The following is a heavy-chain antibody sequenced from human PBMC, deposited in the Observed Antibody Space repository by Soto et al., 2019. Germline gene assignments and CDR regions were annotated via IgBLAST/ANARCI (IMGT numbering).Heavy chain of an antibody. D-gene: IGHD5-12*01. CDR2: ISGSGGST. CDR1: GFTFSNYA. Sequence: EVQLLESGGGLVQPGGSLRLSCAASGFTFSNYAMSWVRQAPGKGLEWVSIISGSGGSTYYGDSVKGRFTISRDNSKNTLYMQMNSLRAEDTAVYYCAKGRTRDIVGATVYFDYWGQGTLVTVSS. V-gene: IGHV3-23*01. J-gene: IGHJ4*02. CDR3: AKGRTRDIVGATVYFDY.